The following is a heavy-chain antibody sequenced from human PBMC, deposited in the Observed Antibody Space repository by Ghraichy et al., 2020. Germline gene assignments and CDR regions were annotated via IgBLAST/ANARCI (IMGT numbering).Heavy chain of an antibody. CDR3: ARIQSLSKQQRVDY. D-gene: IGHD6-13*01. V-gene: IGHV2-26*01. CDR1: GFSLSNARMG. Sequence: SRPTLVKPTETLTLTCTVSGFSLSNARMGVSWIRQPPGKALEWLAHIFSNDEKSYSTSLKSRLTISKDTSKSQVVLTMTNMDPVDTATYYCARIQSLSKQQRVDYWGQGTLVTVSS. CDR2: IFSNDEK. J-gene: IGHJ4*02.